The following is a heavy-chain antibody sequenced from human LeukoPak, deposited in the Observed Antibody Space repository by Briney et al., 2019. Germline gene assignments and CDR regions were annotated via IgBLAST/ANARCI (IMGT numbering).Heavy chain of an antibody. J-gene: IGHJ5*02. CDR2: IYYSGST. D-gene: IGHD1-26*01. Sequence: PSETLSLTCTASGGSISSYYWSWIRQPPGKGLEWIGYIYYSGSTNYNPSLKSRVTISVDTSKNQFSLKLSSVTAADTAVYYCAREDYDKQNEWELRPFHGFDPWGQGTLVTVSS. CDR1: GGSISSYY. CDR3: AREDYDKQNEWELRPFHGFDP. V-gene: IGHV4-59*12.